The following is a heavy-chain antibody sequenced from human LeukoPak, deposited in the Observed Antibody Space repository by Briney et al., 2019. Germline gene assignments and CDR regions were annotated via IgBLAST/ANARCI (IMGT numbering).Heavy chain of an antibody. Sequence: SETLSLTCAVYGGSFSGYYWSWIRQPPGKGLEWIGEINHSGSTNYNPSLKSRDTISVDTSKNQFSLKLSSVTAADTAVYYCAREHSSSWLKPTQYYFDYWGQGTLVTVSS. CDR1: GGSFSGYY. J-gene: IGHJ4*02. V-gene: IGHV4-34*01. D-gene: IGHD6-13*01. CDR3: AREHSSSWLKPTQYYFDY. CDR2: INHSGST.